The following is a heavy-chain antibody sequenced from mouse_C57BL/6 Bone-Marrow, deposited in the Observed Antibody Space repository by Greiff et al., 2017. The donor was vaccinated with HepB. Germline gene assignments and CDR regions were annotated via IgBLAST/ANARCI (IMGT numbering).Heavy chain of an antibody. CDR1: GYTFTSYW. D-gene: IGHD1-1*01. V-gene: IGHV1-69*01. Sequence: VQLQQSGAELVMPGASVKLSCKASGYTFTSYWMHWVKQRPGQGLEWIGEIDPSDSYTNYNQKFKGKSTLTVDKSSSTAYMQLSSLTSEDSAVYYCARDYYGSSWGYAMDYWGQGTSVTVSS. CDR3: ARDYYGSSWGYAMDY. CDR2: IDPSDSYT. J-gene: IGHJ4*01.